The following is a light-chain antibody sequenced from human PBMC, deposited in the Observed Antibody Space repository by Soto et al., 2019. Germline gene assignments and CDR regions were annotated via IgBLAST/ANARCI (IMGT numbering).Light chain of an antibody. V-gene: IGLV8-61*01. J-gene: IGLJ2*01. Sequence: QTVVAQESSFSVSPGGTVTLTCGLTSGSVSSRYYPSWYRQDPGQTPRTLIYSGDIRSSGVPDRFSGSILGSKAALTITGAQADDESVYYCVLYMKGDIRVFGGGTKVTVL. CDR1: SGSVSSRYY. CDR2: SGD. CDR3: VLYMKGDIRV.